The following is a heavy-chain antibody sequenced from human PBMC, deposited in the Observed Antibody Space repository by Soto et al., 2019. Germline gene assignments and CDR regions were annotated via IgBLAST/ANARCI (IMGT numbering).Heavy chain of an antibody. D-gene: IGHD6-19*01. Sequence: GGSLRLSCAASGFTFSSYAMSWVRQAPGKGLEWVSATSGSGGSTYYADSVKGRFTISRDNSKNTLYLQMNSLRAEDTAAYYCAKWERVADLVDDWFDPWGQGTLVTVSS. CDR1: GFTFSSYA. J-gene: IGHJ5*02. CDR2: TSGSGGST. V-gene: IGHV3-23*01. CDR3: AKWERVADLVDDWFDP.